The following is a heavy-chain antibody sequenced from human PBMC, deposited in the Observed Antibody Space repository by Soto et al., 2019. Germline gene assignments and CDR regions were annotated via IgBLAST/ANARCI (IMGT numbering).Heavy chain of an antibody. V-gene: IGHV4-39*01. CDR3: ARQFPSGSYFSTVYYYYMDV. CDR1: GGSISSSSYY. D-gene: IGHD3-10*01. CDR2: IYYSGST. J-gene: IGHJ6*03. Sequence: SETLSLTCTVSGGSISSSSYYWGWIRQPPGKGLEWIGSIYYSGSTYYNPSLKSRVTISVDTSKNQFSLKLSSVTAADTAVYYCARQFPSGSYFSTVYYYYMDVWGKGTTVTVSS.